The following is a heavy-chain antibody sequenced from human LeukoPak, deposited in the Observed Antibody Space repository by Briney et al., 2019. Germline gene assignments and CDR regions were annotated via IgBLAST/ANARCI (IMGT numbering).Heavy chain of an antibody. Sequence: GGSLRLSCAASGFTFSSYSMNWVRQAPGKGLEWVSSISTSSSYIYYADSVKGRFTISRDNAKNSLYLQMNSLRAEDTAVYCCAREEGFGKDFDYWGQGTLVTVSS. V-gene: IGHV3-21*01. CDR3: AREEGFGKDFDY. CDR2: ISTSSSYI. J-gene: IGHJ4*02. CDR1: GFTFSSYS. D-gene: IGHD3-10*01.